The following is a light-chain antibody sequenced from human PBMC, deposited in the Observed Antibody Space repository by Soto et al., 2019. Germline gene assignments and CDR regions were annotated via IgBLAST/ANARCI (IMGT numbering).Light chain of an antibody. V-gene: IGKV3-11*01. CDR3: QQRSNWPLLT. CDR1: QSVSSF. J-gene: IGKJ4*01. Sequence: EILLTQSPATLSLSPGERATLSCKASQSVSSFLAWYQQSPGQAPRLLIYDASNRATGIPARFSGSGSGTDFTLTISSLELEDFAVYYCQQRSNWPLLTLGGGTKVDIK. CDR2: DAS.